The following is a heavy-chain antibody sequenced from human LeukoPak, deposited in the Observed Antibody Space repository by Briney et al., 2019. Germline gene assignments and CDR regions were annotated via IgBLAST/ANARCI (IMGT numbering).Heavy chain of an antibody. J-gene: IGHJ4*02. V-gene: IGHV1-3*01. Sequence: ASVKVSCKTSGYTFTSCAMHWVRQAPGQRLEWMGWINAGNGNTKYSQKFQGRVTITRDTSASTAYMELSSLRSEDTAVYYCARVKMYSSSWEFDYWGQGTPVTVSS. D-gene: IGHD6-13*01. CDR2: INAGNGNT. CDR1: GYTFTSCA. CDR3: ARVKMYSSSWEFDY.